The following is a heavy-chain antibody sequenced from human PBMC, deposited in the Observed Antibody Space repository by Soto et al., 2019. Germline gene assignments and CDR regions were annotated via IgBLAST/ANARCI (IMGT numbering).Heavy chain of an antibody. J-gene: IGHJ1*01. D-gene: IGHD3-16*01. Sequence: QVQLVESGGGLVKPGGSLRLSCAAYGFTFSDYYMSWIRQAPGKGLEWGSYISGSSGTIYYADSLKGRFTISRDNAKNSLYMQMSSLRAEDTAVYYCARNRGGYCQHWGQGTLVIVSS. CDR1: GFTFSDYY. CDR2: ISGSSGTI. V-gene: IGHV3-11*01. CDR3: ARNRGGYCQH.